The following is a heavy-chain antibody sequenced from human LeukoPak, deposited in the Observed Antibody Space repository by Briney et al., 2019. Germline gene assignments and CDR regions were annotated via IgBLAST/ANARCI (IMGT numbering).Heavy chain of an antibody. Sequence: SVKASCKASGGTFSSYAISWVRQAPGQGLEWMGGISPIFGTANYAQKFQGRVTITADESTSTAYMELSSLRSEDTAVYYCASGDGSGSYLDYYYYMDVWGKGTTVTISS. J-gene: IGHJ6*03. CDR3: ASGDGSGSYLDYYYYMDV. CDR1: GGTFSSYA. D-gene: IGHD3-10*01. CDR2: ISPIFGTA. V-gene: IGHV1-69*13.